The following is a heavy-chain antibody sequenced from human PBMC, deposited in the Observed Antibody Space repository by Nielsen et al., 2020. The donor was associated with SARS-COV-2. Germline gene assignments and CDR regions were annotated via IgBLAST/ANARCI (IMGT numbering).Heavy chain of an antibody. CDR2: ISMSSSTM. V-gene: IGHV3-48*01. D-gene: IGHD3-10*01. CDR3: ARFTYGSGSYDKRNDY. J-gene: IGHJ4*02. CDR1: GFTFSTYS. Sequence: GGSLRLSCAASGFTFSTYSMNWVRQAPGEGLEWVSFISMSSSTMYYADSVKGRFTISRDNAKNSLYLQMNSLRAEDTAVYYCARFTYGSGSYDKRNDYWGQGTLVTVSS.